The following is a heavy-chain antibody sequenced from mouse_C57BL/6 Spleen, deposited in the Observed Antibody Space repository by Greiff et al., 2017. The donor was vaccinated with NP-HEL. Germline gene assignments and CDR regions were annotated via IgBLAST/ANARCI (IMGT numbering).Heavy chain of an antibody. Sequence: VQLQQSGAELVMPGASVKLSCKASGYTFTSYWMHWVKQRPGQGLEWIGEIDPSDSYTNYNQKFKGKSTLTVDKSSSTAYMQLSSLTSEDSAVYYCARFGYFDVWGTGTTVTVSS. J-gene: IGHJ1*03. V-gene: IGHV1-69*01. CDR2: IDPSDSYT. CDR1: GYTFTSYW. CDR3: ARFGYFDV.